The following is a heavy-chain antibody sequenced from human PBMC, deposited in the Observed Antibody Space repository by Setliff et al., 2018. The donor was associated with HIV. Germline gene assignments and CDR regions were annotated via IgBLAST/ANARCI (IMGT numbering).Heavy chain of an antibody. CDR3: ARLGYVSGGFYKTPGPYYFDY. CDR2: IYYSGAT. CDR1: GGSMSSSSYY. Sequence: SETLSLTCTVSGGSMSSSSYYWGWIRQTPDKGLEWIGIIYYSGATYYNPSLTSRVTISVDTSRNQFSLKLRSVTAADTAAYYCARLGYVSGGFYKTPGPYYFDYWGQGAL. V-gene: IGHV4-39*01. D-gene: IGHD3-10*01. J-gene: IGHJ4*02.